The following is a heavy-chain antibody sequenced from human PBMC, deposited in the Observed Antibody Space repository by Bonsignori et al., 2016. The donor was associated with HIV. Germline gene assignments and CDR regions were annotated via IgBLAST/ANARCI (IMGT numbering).Heavy chain of an antibody. Sequence: QPPGKGLEWIGEINHSGSTNYNPSLKSRVTISVDTSKNQFSLKLSSVTAADTAVYYCARGSTKGCSGGSCYSPWVFDYWGPGNPGHRLL. J-gene: IGHJ4*02. CDR2: INHSGST. V-gene: IGHV4-34*01. CDR3: ARGSTKGCSGGSCYSPWVFDY. D-gene: IGHD2-15*01.